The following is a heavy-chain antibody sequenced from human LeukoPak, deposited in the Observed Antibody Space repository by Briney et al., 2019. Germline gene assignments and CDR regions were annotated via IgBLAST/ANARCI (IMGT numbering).Heavy chain of an antibody. V-gene: IGHV3-9*01. J-gene: IGHJ4*02. CDR2: ISWNSGSI. CDR3: AKDISGWYYSDY. D-gene: IGHD6-19*01. CDR1: GFTFDDYA. Sequence: GRSLRLSCAASGFTFDDYAMHWVRQAPGKGLEWVSGISWNSGSIGYADSVKGRFTISRDNAKNSLYLKMNSLRAEDTALYYCAKDISGWYYSDYWGQGTLVTVSS.